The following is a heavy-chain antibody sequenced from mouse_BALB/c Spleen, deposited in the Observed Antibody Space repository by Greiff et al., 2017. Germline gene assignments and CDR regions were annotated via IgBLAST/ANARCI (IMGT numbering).Heavy chain of an antibody. V-gene: IGHV3-2*02. CDR2: ISYSGST. CDR3: ARLEDGNYYFDY. D-gene: IGHD2-1*01. CDR1: GYSITSDYA. Sequence: EVQLQQSGPGLVKPSQSLSLTCTVTGYSITSDYAWNWIRQFPGNKLEWMGYISYSGSTSYNPSLKSRISITRDTSKNQFFLQLNSVTTEDTATYYCARLEDGNYYFDYWGQGTTLTVSS. J-gene: IGHJ2*01.